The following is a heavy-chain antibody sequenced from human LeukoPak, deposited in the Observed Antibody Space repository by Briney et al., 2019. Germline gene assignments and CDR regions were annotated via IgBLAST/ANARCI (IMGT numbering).Heavy chain of an antibody. J-gene: IGHJ4*02. D-gene: IGHD3-22*01. CDR1: GYAFTNYT. CDR2: IDTNTGNP. CDR3: TRGRDTTGYFVY. Sequence: ASVKLSCTASGYAFTNYTINWVRLAPGQGLEWVGWIDTNTGNPTYAQGFAGRFVFSLDTSVTTTYLQISSLRAEDTAVYYCTRGRDTTGYFVYWGQGTLVTVSS. V-gene: IGHV7-4-1*02.